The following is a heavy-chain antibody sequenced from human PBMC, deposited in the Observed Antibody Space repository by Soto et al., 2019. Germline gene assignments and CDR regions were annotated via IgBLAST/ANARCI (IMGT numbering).Heavy chain of an antibody. CDR2: IYHSGST. CDR3: AAGGGLPRYY. D-gene: IGHD5-12*01. Sequence: QLQLQESGSGLVKPSQTLSLTCAVSGGSISSGGYSWSWIRQPPGKGLEWIGYIYHSGSTYYNPSRKSRVTMSVDRSKNRFSLKLSSVTAADTAVYYCAAGGGLPRYYWGQGTLVTVSS. CDR1: GGSISSGGYS. J-gene: IGHJ4*02. V-gene: IGHV4-30-2*01.